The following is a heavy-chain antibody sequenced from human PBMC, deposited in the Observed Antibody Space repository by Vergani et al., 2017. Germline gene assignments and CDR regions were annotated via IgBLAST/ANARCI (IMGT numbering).Heavy chain of an antibody. Sequence: EVRLVESGGGLVQPGRSLRVSCTASGFTFSSYWMSWVRQAPGKGLEWVANIKQDGSEKYYVDSVKGRFTISRDNAKNSLYLQMNSLRAEDTAVYYCARGGWVHFDYWGQGTLVTVSS. J-gene: IGHJ4*02. CDR2: IKQDGSEK. D-gene: IGHD6-19*01. CDR1: GFTFSSYW. CDR3: ARGGWVHFDY. V-gene: IGHV3-7*03.